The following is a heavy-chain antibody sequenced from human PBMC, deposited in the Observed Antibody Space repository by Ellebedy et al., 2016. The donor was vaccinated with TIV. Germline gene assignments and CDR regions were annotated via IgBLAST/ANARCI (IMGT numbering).Heavy chain of an antibody. J-gene: IGHJ4*02. D-gene: IGHD3-10*01. CDR1: GGCFTSYY. CDR3: ARDFTTIRGVMNPFDY. CDR2: LTHTGRT. V-gene: IGHV4-59*12. Sequence: SETLSLXXTVSGGCFTSYYWTWIRQPPGKGLKWVGHLTHTGRTNYNPSLQSRVAISLDSSKNQFSLQLNSVTPEDTAVYYCARDFTTIRGVMNPFDYWGQGFLVTVSS.